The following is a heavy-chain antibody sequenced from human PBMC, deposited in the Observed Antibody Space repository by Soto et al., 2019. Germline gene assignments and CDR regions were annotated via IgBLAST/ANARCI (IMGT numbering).Heavy chain of an antibody. D-gene: IGHD2-2*01. CDR3: ASAGVVVPETNFDY. Sequence: PGGSLRLSCAASGFTFSSYSMNWVRQAPGKGLEWVSSISSSSSYIYYADSVKGRFTISRDNAKNSLYLQMNSLRAEDTAVYYCASAGVVVPETNFDYWGQGTLVTISS. CDR1: GFTFSSYS. CDR2: ISSSSSYI. V-gene: IGHV3-21*01. J-gene: IGHJ4*02.